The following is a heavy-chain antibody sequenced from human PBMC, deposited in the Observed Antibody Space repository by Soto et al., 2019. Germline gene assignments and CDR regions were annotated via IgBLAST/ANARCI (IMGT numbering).Heavy chain of an antibody. CDR1: GFIVSDTY. D-gene: IGHD2-15*01. Sequence: EVHLVESGGGLVQPGGSLRLSCTASGFIVSDTYVNWVRQAPGKGLEWVSVISNGGDTHYADSVRGRFSLSRDISDNTLHLQMNNLRVEDTAVYYCAREPRYCRGGSCSITGDAYDIWGQGTMVTVSS. CDR2: ISNGGDT. V-gene: IGHV3-66*01. CDR3: AREPRYCRGGSCSITGDAYDI. J-gene: IGHJ3*02.